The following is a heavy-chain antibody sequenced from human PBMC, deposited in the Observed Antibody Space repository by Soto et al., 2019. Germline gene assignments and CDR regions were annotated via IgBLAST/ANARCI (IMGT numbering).Heavy chain of an antibody. D-gene: IGHD6-6*01. CDR2: INPNTGGT. Sequence: QVQLVQSGAEVKKPGASVEVSCKTSGYTFTDYFIHWVRQAPGQGLEWMAYINPNTGGTKYAQKFQGRITATRDTSISTAFMDLRNLRDDDTAVYFCARSLSTISARPDYWGQGTLVTVSS. CDR1: GYTFTDYF. J-gene: IGHJ4*01. V-gene: IGHV1-2*02. CDR3: ARSLSTISARPDY.